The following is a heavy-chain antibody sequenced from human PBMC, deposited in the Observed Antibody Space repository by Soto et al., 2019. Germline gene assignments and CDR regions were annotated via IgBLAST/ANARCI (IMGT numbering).Heavy chain of an antibody. D-gene: IGHD6-6*01. V-gene: IGHV1-3*01. CDR3: ARERIAARFWFDP. J-gene: IGHJ5*02. Sequence: ASVKVSCKAAGYTFTSYAMHWGRQAPGQRLEWMGWINAGNGNTKYSQKFQGRVTITRDTSASTAYMELSSLRSEDTAVYYCARERIAARFWFDPWGQGTLVTVSS. CDR2: INAGNGNT. CDR1: GYTFTSYA.